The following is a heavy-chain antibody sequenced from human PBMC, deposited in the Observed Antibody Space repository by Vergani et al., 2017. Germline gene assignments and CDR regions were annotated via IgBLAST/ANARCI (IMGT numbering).Heavy chain of an antibody. D-gene: IGHD6-13*01. CDR1: GGSISSGGYY. J-gene: IGHJ3*02. CDR2: IYYSGST. Sequence: QVQLQESGPGLLKPSQTLSLTCTVSGGSISSGGYYWSWIRQHPGKGLEWIGYIYYSGSTYYNPSLKSRVTISVDTSKNQFSLKLSSVTAADTAVYYCAREDIAAAGHDAFDIWGQGTMVTVSS. V-gene: IGHV4-31*03. CDR3: AREDIAAAGHDAFDI.